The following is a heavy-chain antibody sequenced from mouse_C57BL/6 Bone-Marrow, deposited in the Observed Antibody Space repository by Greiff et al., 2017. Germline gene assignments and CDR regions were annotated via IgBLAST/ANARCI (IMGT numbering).Heavy chain of an antibody. CDR1: GYTFTDYN. Sequence: EVQLQQSGPELVKPGASVKIPCKASGYTFTDYNMDWVKQSHGKSLEWIGDINPNNGGTIYNQKFKGKATLTVDKSSSTAYMELRGLTSEATAVYYCARGTTVVACPYWYFDVWGTGTTVTVSS. V-gene: IGHV1-18*01. CDR2: INPNNGGT. D-gene: IGHD1-1*01. J-gene: IGHJ1*03. CDR3: ARGTTVVACPYWYFDV.